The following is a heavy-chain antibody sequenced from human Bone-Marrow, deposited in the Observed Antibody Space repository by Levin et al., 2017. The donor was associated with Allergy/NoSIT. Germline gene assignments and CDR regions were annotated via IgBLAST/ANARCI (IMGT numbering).Heavy chain of an antibody. CDR1: GFTFSSYS. CDR3: ARGRGTTGTHRSHHYYYMDV. D-gene: IGHD1-1*01. V-gene: IGHV3-21*01. Sequence: AGESLKISCAASGFTFSSYSMNWVRQAPGKGLEWVSSISSSSSYIYYADSVKGRFTISRDNAKNSLYLQMNSLRAEDTAVYYCARGRGTTGTHRSHHYYYMDVWGKGTTVTVSS. CDR2: ISSSSSYI. J-gene: IGHJ6*03.